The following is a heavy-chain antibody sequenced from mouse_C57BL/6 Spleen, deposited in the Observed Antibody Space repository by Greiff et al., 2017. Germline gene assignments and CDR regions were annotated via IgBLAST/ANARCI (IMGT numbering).Heavy chain of an antibody. D-gene: IGHD2-13*01. J-gene: IGHJ2*01. CDR2: ISDGGSYT. V-gene: IGHV5-4*01. CDR3: ARDPVTFDY. CDR1: GFTFSSYA. Sequence: EVKVVESGGGLVKPGGSLKLSCAASGFTFSSYAMSWVRQTPEKRLEWVATISDGGSYTYYPDNVKGRFTISRDNAKNNLYLQMSHLKAEDTAMYYCARDPVTFDYGGQGTTLTVSS.